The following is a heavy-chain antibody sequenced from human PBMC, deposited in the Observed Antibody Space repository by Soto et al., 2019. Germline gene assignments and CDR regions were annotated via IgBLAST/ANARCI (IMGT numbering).Heavy chain of an antibody. J-gene: IGHJ6*02. CDR2: ISYDGSNE. Sequence: QVQLVESGGGVVQPGRSLRLSCAASGFTFSDYAMHWVRQAPGKGLEWVALISYDGSNEYYADSVKGRFTISRDNSKDTLYLQVSSLKAEDTAVYYCARELLSTTTTFYGMDVWGQGTTVTVS. V-gene: IGHV3-30-3*01. D-gene: IGHD2-2*01. CDR1: GFTFSDYA. CDR3: ARELLSTTTTFYGMDV.